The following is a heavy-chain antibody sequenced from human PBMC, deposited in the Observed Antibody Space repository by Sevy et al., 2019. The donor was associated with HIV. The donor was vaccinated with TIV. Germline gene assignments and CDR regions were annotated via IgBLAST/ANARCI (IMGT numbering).Heavy chain of an antibody. V-gene: IGHV5-51*01. CDR1: GYSFTSYW. D-gene: IGHD6-6*01. Sequence: GESLKISCKGSGYSFTSYWIGWVRQMPGKGLEWMGIIYPGDSDTRYSPSFQGQVTISADKSISTAYLQWSSLKASGTAMYYCARRQGSSVTYYYGMDVWGQGTTVTVSS. CDR3: ARRQGSSVTYYYGMDV. CDR2: IYPGDSDT. J-gene: IGHJ6*02.